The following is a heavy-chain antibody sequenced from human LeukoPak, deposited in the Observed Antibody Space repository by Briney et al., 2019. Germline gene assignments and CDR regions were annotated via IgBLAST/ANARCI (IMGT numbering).Heavy chain of an antibody. CDR1: GFTFTDHY. J-gene: IGHJ4*02. D-gene: IGHD2/OR15-2a*01. V-gene: IGHV1-2*02. Sequence: ASMKVSCKSSGFTFTDHYIHWVRQGPGQGLEWMGYIGPHSTFTSSPQEFQGRVTMTRDASMSTAYMELTRLTSDDTAVYYCVREGEGPLSKDFDYWGQGTLVTVPS. CDR2: IGPHSTFT. CDR3: VREGEGPLSKDFDY.